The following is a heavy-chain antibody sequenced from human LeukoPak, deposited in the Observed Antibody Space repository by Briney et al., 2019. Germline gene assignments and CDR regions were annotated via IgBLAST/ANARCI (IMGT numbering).Heavy chain of an antibody. CDR3: ARDARFVEWLLNFDL. CDR2: INTDGSST. D-gene: IGHD3-3*01. CDR1: GFTFSSYA. V-gene: IGHV3-74*01. J-gene: IGHJ2*01. Sequence: GGSLRLSCAASGFTFSSYAMSWVRQAPGKGLVWVSRINTDGSSTSYADSVEGRFTISRDNAKNTLYLQMNSLRAEDTAVYYCARDARFVEWLLNFDLWGRGTLVTVSS.